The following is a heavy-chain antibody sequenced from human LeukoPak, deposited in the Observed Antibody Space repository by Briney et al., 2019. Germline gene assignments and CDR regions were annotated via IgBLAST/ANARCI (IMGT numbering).Heavy chain of an antibody. CDR3: ARASGYYYAPIDY. V-gene: IGHV4-34*01. Sequence: SETLSLTCAVYGGSFSGYYWSWIRQPPGKGLEWIGEINHSGSTNYIPSLKSRVTISLDTSKNQFSLNLSSVTAADTAVYYCARASGYYYAPIDYWGQGTLVTVSS. D-gene: IGHD3-22*01. J-gene: IGHJ4*02. CDR1: GGSFSGYY. CDR2: INHSGST.